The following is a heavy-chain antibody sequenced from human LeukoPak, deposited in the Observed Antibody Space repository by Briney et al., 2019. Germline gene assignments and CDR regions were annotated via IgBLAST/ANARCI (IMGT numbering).Heavy chain of an antibody. D-gene: IGHD4-17*01. Sequence: AETLSLTCTVSGGSIGSYYGIWIRQPAGKGLEWSGRIYSSGSTNYNPSRKSRVTISVDTSRTQFSLKLSSVTAADPAVYYCASDYGAWGQGTLVTVSS. CDR1: GGSIGSYY. V-gene: IGHV4-4*07. CDR2: IYSSGST. J-gene: IGHJ5*02. CDR3: ASDYGA.